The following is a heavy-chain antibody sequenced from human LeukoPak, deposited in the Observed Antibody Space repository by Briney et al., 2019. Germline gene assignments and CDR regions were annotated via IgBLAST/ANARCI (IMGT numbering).Heavy chain of an antibody. CDR3: ARGVVPAADDAFDI. V-gene: IGHV1-69*13. D-gene: IGHD2-2*01. J-gene: IGHJ3*02. CDR1: GGTFGSYA. Sequence: GASVKVSCKASGGTFGSYAISWVRQAPGQGLEWMGGIIPIFGTANYAQKFQGRVTITADESTSTAYMELSSLRSEDTAVYYCARGVVPAADDAFDIWGQGTMVTVSS. CDR2: IIPIFGTA.